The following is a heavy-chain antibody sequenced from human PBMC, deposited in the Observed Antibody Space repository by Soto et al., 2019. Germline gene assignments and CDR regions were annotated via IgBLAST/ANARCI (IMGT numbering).Heavy chain of an antibody. CDR1: GGSISGTTCS. V-gene: IGHV4-30-2*01. J-gene: IGHJ4*02. D-gene: IGHD6-13*01. CDR3: ARGQGAAAGHSNFDY. CDR2: IYDSGNT. Sequence: QLQLQESGLGLVKPSQTLSLTCAVSGGSISGTTCSWSWIRQPPGKGLEWIGYIYDSGNTYYNPSIKSQFSISVDRSKNQFSLKLSSVTAADTAVYYCARGQGAAAGHSNFDYWGQGALVTVSS.